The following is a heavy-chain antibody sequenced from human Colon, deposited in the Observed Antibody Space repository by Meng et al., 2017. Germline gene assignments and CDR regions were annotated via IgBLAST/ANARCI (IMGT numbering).Heavy chain of an antibody. V-gene: IGHV4-31*01. D-gene: IGHD1-26*01. Sequence: VQLQASGHGLVKPSLTRSLTCTVSGGSISTGGYYWSWIRQLPGKGLEWIGYIYYSGSTYYNPSLRSLVSISVDTSKNQFSLRLSSVTAADTAVYYCARVRRSGDDFDYWGQGTLVTVSS. CDR2: IYYSGST. CDR3: ARVRRSGDDFDY. CDR1: GGSISTGGYY. J-gene: IGHJ4*02.